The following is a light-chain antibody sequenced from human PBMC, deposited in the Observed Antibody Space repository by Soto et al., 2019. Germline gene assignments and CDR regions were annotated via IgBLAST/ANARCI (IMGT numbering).Light chain of an antibody. CDR3: QQLNSFPIA. CDR1: QGISSF. J-gene: IGKJ3*01. CDR2: GAS. Sequence: DLQLTQSPSFLSASVGDTVTITCRASQGISSFLAWYQQKPGKAPKLLIYGASTLQSGVPSRFSGSGSATDFTLTIGSLQPEDFATYYCQQLNSFPIAFGPGTKVDIK. V-gene: IGKV1-9*01.